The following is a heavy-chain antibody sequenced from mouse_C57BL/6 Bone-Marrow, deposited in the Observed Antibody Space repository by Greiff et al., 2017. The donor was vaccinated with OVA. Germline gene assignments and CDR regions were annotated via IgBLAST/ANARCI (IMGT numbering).Heavy chain of an antibody. CDR1: GFTFSSYG. D-gene: IGHD1-1*01. Sequence: EVQRVGSGGDLVKPGGSLKLSCAASGFTFSSYGMSWVRQTPDKRLEWVATISSGGSYTYYPDSVKGRFTISRDNAKNTLYLQMSSLKSEDTAMYYCARNYYGYAMDYWGQGTSVTVSS. V-gene: IGHV5-6*01. CDR3: ARNYYGYAMDY. CDR2: ISSGGSYT. J-gene: IGHJ4*01.